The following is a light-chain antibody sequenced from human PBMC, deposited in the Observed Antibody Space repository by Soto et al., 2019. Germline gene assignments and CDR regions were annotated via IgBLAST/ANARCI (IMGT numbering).Light chain of an antibody. Sequence: QSVLTQPASVSGSPGQSITISCTGTSSDVGGYNFVSWYQQHPDKAPKLMIYDVTNRPSGVSNRFSGSKSGNTASLTISGLQAEDEADYYCSSYTTSNTRQIVFGTGTKVTVL. CDR1: SSDVGGYNF. CDR2: DVT. CDR3: SSYTTSNTRQIV. J-gene: IGLJ1*01. V-gene: IGLV2-14*01.